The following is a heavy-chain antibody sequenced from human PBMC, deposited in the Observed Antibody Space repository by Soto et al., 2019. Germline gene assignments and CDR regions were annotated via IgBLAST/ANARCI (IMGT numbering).Heavy chain of an antibody. D-gene: IGHD6-19*01. Sequence: ASVKVSCKASGYTFTGYYMHWVRQAPGQGLEWMGWINPNSGGTNYAQKFQGRVTMTRDTSISTAYMELSRLRSEDTAVYYCARDPRPLIAVAGTLDYWGQGTLVTVSS. V-gene: IGHV1-2*02. CDR1: GYTFTGYY. CDR2: INPNSGGT. CDR3: ARDPRPLIAVAGTLDY. J-gene: IGHJ4*02.